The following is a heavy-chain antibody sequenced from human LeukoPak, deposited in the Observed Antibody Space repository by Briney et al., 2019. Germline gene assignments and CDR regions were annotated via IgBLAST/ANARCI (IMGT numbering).Heavy chain of an antibody. J-gene: IGHJ6*03. CDR2: INSDGSST. CDR3: VRAGGTTTLLHYYYYMDV. D-gene: IGHD2/OR15-2a*01. Sequence: GGSLRLSCAASGFTFSSYWMHWVRQAPGKGLVWVSRINSDGSSTSDFVKGRFTISRDNAKNTLYLQMNSLRAEDTAVYYCVRAGGTTTLLHYYYYMDVWGKGTTVTVSS. CDR1: GFTFSSYW. V-gene: IGHV3-74*01.